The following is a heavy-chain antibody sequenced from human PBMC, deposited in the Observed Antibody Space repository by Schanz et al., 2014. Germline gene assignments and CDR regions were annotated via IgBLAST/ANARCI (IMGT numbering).Heavy chain of an antibody. CDR2: ISANNGNT. CDR3: ARGGYSSGWYDRDIAHFDY. J-gene: IGHJ4*02. D-gene: IGHD6-19*01. Sequence: QVLQVQSGAEVKEPGASVMVSCKASGYTFTGHYIQWVRQAPGQGLEWMGWISANNGNTNYAQKFQGRVTMTTDTSTSTAYMELRSLRSDDTAVYYCARGGYSSGWYDRDIAHFDYWGQGTLVTVSS. V-gene: IGHV1-18*04. CDR1: GYTFTGHY.